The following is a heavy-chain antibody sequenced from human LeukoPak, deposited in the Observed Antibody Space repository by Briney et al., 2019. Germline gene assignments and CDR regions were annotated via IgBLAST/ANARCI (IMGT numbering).Heavy chain of an antibody. CDR3: AGRLVEDY. Sequence: GGSLRLSCAASGFTFSSYEMNWVRQAPGKGLEWFSYISNSGHSVYYADSVQGRFTISRDNTKNSLYLQMNSLRAEDTAVYYCAGRLVEDYWGQGTLVTVSS. CDR1: GFTFSSYE. D-gene: IGHD6-19*01. CDR2: ISNSGHSV. V-gene: IGHV3-48*03. J-gene: IGHJ4*02.